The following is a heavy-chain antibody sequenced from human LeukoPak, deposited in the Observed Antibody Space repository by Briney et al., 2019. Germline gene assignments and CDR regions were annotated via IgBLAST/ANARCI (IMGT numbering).Heavy chain of an antibody. V-gene: IGHV4-34*01. Sequence: SETLSLTCAVYGGSFSGYYWSWIRQPPGKGLEWIGEINHSGSTNYNPSLKSRVTISVDTSKNQFSLKLSSVTAADTAVYYCTGGYSSRKDAFDIWGQGTMVTVSS. J-gene: IGHJ3*02. CDR2: INHSGST. D-gene: IGHD6-13*01. CDR1: GGSFSGYY. CDR3: TGGYSSRKDAFDI.